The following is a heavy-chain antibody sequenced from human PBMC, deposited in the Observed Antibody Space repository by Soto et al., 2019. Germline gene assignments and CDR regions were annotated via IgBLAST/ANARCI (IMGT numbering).Heavy chain of an antibody. CDR2: INPNSGGT. CDR3: ARPPFHYYDSSGYPWFDP. J-gene: IGHJ5*02. CDR1: GYTFTGYY. Sequence: ASVKVSCKASGYTFTGYYIHWVRQAPGQGLEWMGWINPNSGGTNYAQKFQGRVTMTRDTSISTAYMELSRLRSDDTAVYYCARPPFHYYDSSGYPWFDPWGQGTPITV. V-gene: IGHV1-2*02. D-gene: IGHD3-22*01.